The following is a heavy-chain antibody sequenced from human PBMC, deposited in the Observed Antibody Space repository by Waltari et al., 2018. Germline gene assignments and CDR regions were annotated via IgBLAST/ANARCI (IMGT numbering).Heavy chain of an antibody. CDR1: GGSISSYY. V-gene: IGHV4-59*01. CDR2: IYYSGST. CDR3: ARETYGRHIVVVTAPHWYFDL. D-gene: IGHD2-21*02. Sequence: QVQLQESGPGLVKPSETLSLTCTVSGGSISSYYWSWIRQPPGKGLGWIGYIYYSGSTNYNPSLKSRVTISVDTSKNQFSLKLSSVTAADTAVYYCARETYGRHIVVVTAPHWYFDLWGRGTLVTVSS. J-gene: IGHJ2*01.